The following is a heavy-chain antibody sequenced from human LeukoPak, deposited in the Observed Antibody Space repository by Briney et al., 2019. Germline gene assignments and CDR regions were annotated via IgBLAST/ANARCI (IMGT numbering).Heavy chain of an antibody. CDR2: ISYDGSNK. Sequence: GGSLRLSCAASGFTFSSYAMHWVRQAPGKGLEWVAVISYDGSNKYYADSVKGRFTISRDNSKNTLYLQMNGLRAEDTAVYYCARDRRIAAAGLGVAHPFDYWGQGTLVTVSS. CDR1: GFTFSSYA. V-gene: IGHV3-30-3*01. CDR3: ARDRRIAAAGLGVAHPFDY. D-gene: IGHD6-13*01. J-gene: IGHJ4*02.